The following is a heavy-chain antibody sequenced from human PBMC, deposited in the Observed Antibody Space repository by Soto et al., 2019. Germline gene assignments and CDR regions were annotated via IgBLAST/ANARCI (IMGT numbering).Heavy chain of an antibody. CDR1: GFTFSSYA. CDR2: ISTSGGST. Sequence: EVQLLESGGGLIQPGGSLRLSCAASGFTFSSYAMSWVRQAPGKGLEWVSAISTSGGSTFYADSVKGRFTISRDNSKNTLYLQMNSLRAEDTAVYYCAKDRGYSYGSFYYYYGMDVWGQGTTVTVSS. D-gene: IGHD5-18*01. CDR3: AKDRGYSYGSFYYYYGMDV. V-gene: IGHV3-23*01. J-gene: IGHJ6*02.